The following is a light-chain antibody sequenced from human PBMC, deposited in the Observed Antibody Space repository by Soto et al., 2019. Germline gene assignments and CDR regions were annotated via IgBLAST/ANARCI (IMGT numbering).Light chain of an antibody. V-gene: IGKV1-39*01. J-gene: IGKJ4*01. CDR2: DAS. Sequence: DIQMTQSPSSLSASVGDRVTVSCRASQNIGTYLIWYQQKSGKAPEVLISDASNLQSGVPSRFSGSGSGTDFALTISSLQPEDSATYYCQQSYNSPLTFGGGTKVEI. CDR3: QQSYNSPLT. CDR1: QNIGTY.